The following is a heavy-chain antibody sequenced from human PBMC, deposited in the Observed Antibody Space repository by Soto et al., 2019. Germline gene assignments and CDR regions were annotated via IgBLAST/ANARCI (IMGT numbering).Heavy chain of an antibody. Sequence: QVQLVQSGAEVKKPGASVKVSCKASGYTFTSYGISWVRQAPGQGLEWMGWISAYNGNTNYAQKLQGRVTMTTDTSTSTAYMELRSLRYDDAAVYYCAGDAPTFWSGYWKYNWFDPWGQGTLVTVSS. D-gene: IGHD3-3*01. CDR3: AGDAPTFWSGYWKYNWFDP. CDR2: ISAYNGNT. J-gene: IGHJ5*02. CDR1: GYTFTSYG. V-gene: IGHV1-18*01.